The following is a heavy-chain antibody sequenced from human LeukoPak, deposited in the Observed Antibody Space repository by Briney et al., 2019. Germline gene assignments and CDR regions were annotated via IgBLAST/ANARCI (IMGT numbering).Heavy chain of an antibody. CDR3: ARHAQQWLAYYYGMDV. J-gene: IGHJ6*02. CDR1: GYTFTSYD. CDR2: MNPNSGNT. Sequence: ASVKVSCKASGYTFTSYDINWVRQAPGQGLEWMGWMNPNSGNTGYAQKFQGRVTMTRNTSISTAYMELSSLRSEDTAVYYCARHAQQWLAYYYGMDVWGQGTTVTVSS. D-gene: IGHD6-19*01. V-gene: IGHV1-8*01.